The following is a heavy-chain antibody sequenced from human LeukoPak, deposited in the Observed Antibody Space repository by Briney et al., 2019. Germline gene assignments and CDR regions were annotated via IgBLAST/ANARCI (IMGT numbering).Heavy chain of an antibody. J-gene: IGHJ4*02. CDR2: IYYTGST. D-gene: IGHD3-10*01. V-gene: IGHV4-39*07. CDR1: GASISGSGYY. Sequence: SETLSLTCAVSGASISGSGYYLGWIRQPPGKGLEWIGNIYYTGSTYDNPSLKSRVTISVDTSKNQFSLKLSSVTAADTAVYYCARGKTYGSGSTFDYWGQGTLVTVSS. CDR3: ARGKTYGSGSTFDY.